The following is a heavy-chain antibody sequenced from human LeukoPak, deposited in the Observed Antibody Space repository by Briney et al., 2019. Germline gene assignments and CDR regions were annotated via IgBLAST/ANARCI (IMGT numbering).Heavy chain of an antibody. CDR2: IRYDGSNK. Sequence: GGSLRLSCAASGFTFSSYGMHWVRQAPGKGLEWVAFIRYDGSNKYYADSVEGRFTISRDNSKNTLYLQMNSLRAEDTAVYYCAKDWGPWAMVRGVADYWGQGTLVTVSS. D-gene: IGHD3-10*01. CDR3: AKDWGPWAMVRGVADY. CDR1: GFTFSSYG. V-gene: IGHV3-30*02. J-gene: IGHJ4*02.